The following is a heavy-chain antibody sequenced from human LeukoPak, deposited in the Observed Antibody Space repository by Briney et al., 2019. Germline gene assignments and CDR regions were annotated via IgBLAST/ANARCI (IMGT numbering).Heavy chain of an antibody. Sequence: PSETLSLTCTVSGGSISSYYWSWIRQPPGKGLEWIGYIYYSGSTNYNPSLKSRVTISVDTSKNQFSLKLSSVTAADTAVYYCARLERKIRGFDYWGQGTLVTVSS. CDR1: GGSISSYY. J-gene: IGHJ4*02. V-gene: IGHV4-59*08. CDR2: IYYSGST. CDR3: ARLERKIRGFDY.